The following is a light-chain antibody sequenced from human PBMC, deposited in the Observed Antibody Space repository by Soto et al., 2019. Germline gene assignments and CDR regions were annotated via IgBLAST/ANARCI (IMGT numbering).Light chain of an antibody. CDR3: QQYTSYIRT. CDR1: QSISSW. V-gene: IGKV1-5*03. CDR2: KAS. Sequence: DIQMTQSPSTLSASVGDRVTITCRASQSISSWLAWYQQKPGKAPKLLIYKASSLESGVPSRFSCSGSGTEFTLTISSLQPDDFATYYCQQYTSYIRTFGQGTKVDIK. J-gene: IGKJ1*01.